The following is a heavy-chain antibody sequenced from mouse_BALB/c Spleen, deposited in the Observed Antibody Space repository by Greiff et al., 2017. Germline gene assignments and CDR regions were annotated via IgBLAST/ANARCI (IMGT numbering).Heavy chain of an antibody. Sequence: EVKLQESGAELVRSGASVKLSCTASGFNIKDYYMHWVKQRPEQGLEWIGWIDPENGDTEYAPKFQGKATMTADTSSNTAYLQLSSLTSEDTAVYYCNAGYDYAMDYWGQGTSVTVSS. CDR3: NAGYDYAMDY. CDR1: GFNIKDYY. CDR2: IDPENGDT. D-gene: IGHD2-14*01. V-gene: IGHV14-4*02. J-gene: IGHJ4*01.